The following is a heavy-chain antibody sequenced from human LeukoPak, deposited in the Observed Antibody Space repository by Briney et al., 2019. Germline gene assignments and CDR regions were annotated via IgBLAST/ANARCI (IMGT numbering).Heavy chain of an antibody. CDR1: GFTFSSYE. CDR3: ASVPSYSGSYYAR. CDR2: ISSSSSYI. D-gene: IGHD1-26*01. V-gene: IGHV3-21*01. J-gene: IGHJ4*02. Sequence: GGSLRLSCAASGFTFSSYEMNWVRQAPGKGLEWVSSISSSSSYIYYADSVKGRFTISRDNAKNSLYLQMNSLRAEDTAVYYCASVPSYSGSYYARWGQGTLVTVSS.